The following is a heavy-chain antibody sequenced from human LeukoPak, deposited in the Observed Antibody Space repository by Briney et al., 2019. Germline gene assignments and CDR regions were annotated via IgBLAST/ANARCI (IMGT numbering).Heavy chain of an antibody. Sequence: GRSLRLSCAASGFTFSSYAMHWVRQAPGKGLEWVAVISYDGSNKYYADSVKGRFTISRDNSKNTLYLQMNSLRAEDTAVYYCARGYYDFWSGYFDYWGQGTLVTVSS. CDR3: ARGYYDFWSGYFDY. D-gene: IGHD3-3*01. CDR1: GFTFSSYA. J-gene: IGHJ4*02. V-gene: IGHV3-30*04. CDR2: ISYDGSNK.